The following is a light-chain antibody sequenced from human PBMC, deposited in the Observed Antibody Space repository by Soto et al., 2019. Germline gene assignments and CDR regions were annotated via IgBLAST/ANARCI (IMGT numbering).Light chain of an antibody. CDR3: QSLNRFPHS. Sequence: IQLTQSPSSLSASVGDRVTITGRASQGISSYLGWYQQKPGKAPKLLIYGASTLQSGVPSRFSGSGSGTDFSLTISSLQPEDAATYYCQSLNRFPHSFGGGTKVDIK. V-gene: IGKV1-9*01. CDR2: GAS. CDR1: QGISSY. J-gene: IGKJ4*01.